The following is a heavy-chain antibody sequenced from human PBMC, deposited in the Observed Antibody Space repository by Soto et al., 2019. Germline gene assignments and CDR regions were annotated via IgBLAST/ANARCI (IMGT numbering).Heavy chain of an antibody. Sequence: PGGSLRLSCAASGFTFSSYSMNWVRQAPVKGLEWVSYISSSSSTIYYADSVKGRFTISRDNAKNSLYLQMNSLRAEDTAVYYCARDDYDSSGYSAPFDYWGEGTLVTVSS. D-gene: IGHD3-22*01. V-gene: IGHV3-48*01. CDR2: ISSSSSTI. CDR1: GFTFSSYS. CDR3: ARDDYDSSGYSAPFDY. J-gene: IGHJ4*02.